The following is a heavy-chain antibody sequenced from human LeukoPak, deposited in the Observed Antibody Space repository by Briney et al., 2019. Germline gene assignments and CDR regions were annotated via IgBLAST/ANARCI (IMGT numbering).Heavy chain of an antibody. CDR1: GGSFNGYY. CDR3: ARRGRGVEAGTALRH. J-gene: IGHJ4*02. D-gene: IGHD6-19*01. Sequence: SETLSLTCAVYGGSFNGYYWNWIRQSPGKGLEWIGDISYSGNTNYNWSLKSRVTISVDTSKNQFSLKVSSVTAADTAVYYCARRGRGVEAGTALRHWGQGTLVTVSS. V-gene: IGHV4-34*01. CDR2: ISYSGNT.